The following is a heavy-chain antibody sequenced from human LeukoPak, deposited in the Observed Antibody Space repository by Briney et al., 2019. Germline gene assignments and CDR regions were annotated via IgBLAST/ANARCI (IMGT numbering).Heavy chain of an antibody. J-gene: IGHJ4*02. Sequence: SETLSLTCTGSVGSIASYYWSWFRQPAGKGLEWIVHIYSSGSTNYTPSLKSRVTMSVDTSKNQFSLKLTSVTAADTAVYYCARHIAVAAHFDFWGQGTLVTVSS. CDR3: ARHIAVAAHFDF. CDR2: IYSSGST. V-gene: IGHV4-4*07. D-gene: IGHD6-19*01. CDR1: VGSIASYY.